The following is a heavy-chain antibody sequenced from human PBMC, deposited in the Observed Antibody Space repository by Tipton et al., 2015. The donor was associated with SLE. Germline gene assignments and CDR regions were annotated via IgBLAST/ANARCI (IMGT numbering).Heavy chain of an antibody. Sequence: QLVQSGAEVKKPGASLKVSCQASGYTFSGYYIHWVRQAPGQGLEWVGWINPNSGGTNLAQKFQGRVSMTRDTSITTAYIEITRLTSDDTAVYYCAKEATTMTTSDYMDVWGKGTKVTVSS. CDR2: INPNSGGT. CDR3: AKEATTMTTSDYMDV. CDR1: GYTFSGYY. V-gene: IGHV1-2*02. D-gene: IGHD4-17*01. J-gene: IGHJ6*03.